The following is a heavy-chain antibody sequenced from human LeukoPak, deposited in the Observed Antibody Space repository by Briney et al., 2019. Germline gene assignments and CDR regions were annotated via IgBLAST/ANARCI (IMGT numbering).Heavy chain of an antibody. J-gene: IGHJ5*01. CDR3: ARDGTTDRYNWFDS. V-gene: IGHV3-48*03. D-gene: IGHD1-7*01. Sequence: GGSLRLSCVASGFTFNNFQMNWVRQAAGKGLEWIAYIDISGGTAYYAVSVKLRVTISRDNDKNSLYLQMDSLTGEDTAVYYCARDGTTDRYNWFDSWGQGTLVTVSS. CDR2: IDISGGTA. CDR1: GFTFNNFQ.